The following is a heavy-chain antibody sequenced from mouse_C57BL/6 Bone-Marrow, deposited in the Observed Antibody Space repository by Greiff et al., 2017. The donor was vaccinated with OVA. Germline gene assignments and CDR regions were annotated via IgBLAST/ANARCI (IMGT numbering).Heavy chain of an antibody. J-gene: IGHJ1*03. D-gene: IGHD1-1*01. CDR1: GFTFSSYG. CDR2: ISSGGSYT. CDR3: ARRFITPVGYFDV. V-gene: IGHV5-6*02. Sequence: EVMLVESGGDLVKPGGSLKLSCAASGFTFSSYGMSWVRQTPDKRLEWVATISSGGSYTYYPDSVKGRFTISRDNAKNTLYLQMSSLKSEDTAMYYCARRFITPVGYFDVWGTGTTVTVSS.